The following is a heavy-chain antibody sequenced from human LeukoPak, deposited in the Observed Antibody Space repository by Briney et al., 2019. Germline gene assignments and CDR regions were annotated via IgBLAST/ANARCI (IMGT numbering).Heavy chain of an antibody. V-gene: IGHV1-18*01. D-gene: IGHD1-26*01. CDR1: GYNFATSG. CDR3: ARDLGPYTGSYYSYYHYMDV. CDR2: ISGYNGNT. Sequence: ASVKVSXKAYGYNFATSGIGWMRQAHGQGLEWLGWISGYNGNTKSAPKLQGRVTMTTDTSTDTAYLELGSLRVDDTAIYYCARDLGPYTGSYYSYYHYMDVWGEGTSVTVSS. J-gene: IGHJ6*03.